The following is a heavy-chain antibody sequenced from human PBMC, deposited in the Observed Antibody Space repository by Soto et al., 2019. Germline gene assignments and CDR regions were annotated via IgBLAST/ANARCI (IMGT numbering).Heavy chain of an antibody. CDR3: ARDKRPIKAYYYGMDV. CDR2: ISSSSSYI. J-gene: IGHJ6*02. V-gene: IGHV3-21*01. CDR1: GFTFSSYS. Sequence: EVQLVESGGGLVKPGGSLRLSCAASGFTFSSYSMNWVRQAPGKGLEWVSSISSSSSYIYYADSVKGRFTISRDNAKNSLYLQMNSLRAEDTAVYYCARDKRPIKAYYYGMDVWGQGTTVTVSS.